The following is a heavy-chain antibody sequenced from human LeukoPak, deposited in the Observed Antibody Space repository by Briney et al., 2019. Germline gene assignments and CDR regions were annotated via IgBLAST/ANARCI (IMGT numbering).Heavy chain of an antibody. CDR2: ISTYTGDT. CDR3: ARALTTMTPLDY. Sequence: ASVKVSCKASNYTFTTYGITWVRQAPGQGLEWMGWISTYTGDTNYAQHLQARVTMTTDTSTGTAYMDLRSLRSDDTAVYYCARALTTMTPLDYWGQGTLVTVSS. D-gene: IGHD4-17*01. J-gene: IGHJ4*02. CDR1: NYTFTTYG. V-gene: IGHV1-18*01.